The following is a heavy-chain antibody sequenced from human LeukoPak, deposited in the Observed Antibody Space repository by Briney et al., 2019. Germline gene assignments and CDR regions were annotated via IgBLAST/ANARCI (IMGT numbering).Heavy chain of an antibody. CDR2: IKQDGSEK. CDR1: GFTFSSYW. Sequence: GGSLRLSCAASGFTFSSYWMSWVRQAPGKGLEWVANIKQDGSEKYYVDSVKGRFTISRDNSKNTLYLQMNSLRAEDTAVYYCAKDRTPQYYYDSSGSFDYWGQGTLVTVSS. CDR3: AKDRTPQYYYDSSGSFDY. V-gene: IGHV3-7*01. D-gene: IGHD3-22*01. J-gene: IGHJ4*02.